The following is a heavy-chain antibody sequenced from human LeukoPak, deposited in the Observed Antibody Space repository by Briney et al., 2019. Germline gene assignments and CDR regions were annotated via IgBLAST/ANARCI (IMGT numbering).Heavy chain of an antibody. J-gene: IGHJ3*02. CDR3: AKGYYGSGSYQIWGHAFDI. CDR2: ISGSGDRT. CDR1: GFTFSSSA. Sequence: GGSLRLSCAASGFTFSSSAMSWVRQAPGKGLEWVSTISGSGDRTYYADSVKGRFTISRDNSKNTLFLHMNSLRAEDTAVYSCAKGYYGSGSYQIWGHAFDIWGQGTMVTVSS. D-gene: IGHD3-10*01. V-gene: IGHV3-23*01.